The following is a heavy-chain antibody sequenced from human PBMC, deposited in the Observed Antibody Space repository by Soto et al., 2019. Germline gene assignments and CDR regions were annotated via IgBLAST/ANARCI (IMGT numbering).Heavy chain of an antibody. V-gene: IGHV3-11*01. CDR2: ISSSGSTI. CDR1: GFTFSDYY. J-gene: IGHJ6*03. CDR3: ARAVAAAGYYYYYYYYMDV. Sequence: QVQMVESGGGLVKPGGSLRLSCAASGFTFSDYYMSWIRQAPGKGLEWVSYISSSGSTIYYADSVKGRFTIPRDNAKNSLYLQMNSLRAEDTAVYYCARAVAAAGYYYYYYYYMDVWGKGTTVTVSS. D-gene: IGHD6-13*01.